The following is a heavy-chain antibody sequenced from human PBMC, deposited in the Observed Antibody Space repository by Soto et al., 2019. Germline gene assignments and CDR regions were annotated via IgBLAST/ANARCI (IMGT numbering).Heavy chain of an antibody. CDR3: ARRYYDFWSGYHNWFDP. D-gene: IGHD3-3*01. V-gene: IGHV4-39*01. Sequence: SETLSLTCTVSGGSISSSSYYWGWIRQPPGKGLEWIGSIYYSGSTYYNPSLKSRVTISVDTSKNQFSLKLSSVTAADTAVYYCARRYYDFWSGYHNWFDPWCQGTLVTVSS. J-gene: IGHJ5*02. CDR2: IYYSGST. CDR1: GGSISSSSYY.